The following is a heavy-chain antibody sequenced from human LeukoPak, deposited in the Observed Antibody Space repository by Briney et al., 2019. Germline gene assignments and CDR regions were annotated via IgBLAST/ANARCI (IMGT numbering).Heavy chain of an antibody. V-gene: IGHV3-43D*03. CDR1: GFTFDDYA. J-gene: IGHJ4*02. Sequence: GGSLRLSCAASGFTFDDYAMHWVRQAPGKGLEWISLISWNGGGTYYADSVRGRFTISRDNSKNSLYLQMDSLRLDDTALYYCAKDSGTYGYWLFDYWGQGTLVTVSS. D-gene: IGHD5-18*01. CDR3: AKDSGTYGYWLFDY. CDR2: ISWNGGGT.